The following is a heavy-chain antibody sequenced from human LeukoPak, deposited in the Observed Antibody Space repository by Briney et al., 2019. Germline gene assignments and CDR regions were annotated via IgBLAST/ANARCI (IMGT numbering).Heavy chain of an antibody. CDR2: IYYGGST. CDR1: GGSISSYY. V-gene: IGHV4-59*01. CDR3: AKVPETYCSGGSCYSDY. D-gene: IGHD2-15*01. Sequence: PSETLSLTCTVSGGSISSYYWSWIRQPPGKGLEWIGYIYYGGSTNYNPSLKSRVTISVDTSKNQFSLKLSSETAADTAVYYCAKVPETYCSGGSCYSDYWGQGTLVTVSS. J-gene: IGHJ4*02.